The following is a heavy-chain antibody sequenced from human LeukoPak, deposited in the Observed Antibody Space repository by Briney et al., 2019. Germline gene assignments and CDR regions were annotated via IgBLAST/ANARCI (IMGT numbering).Heavy chain of an antibody. CDR2: ISAYNGNT. CDR1: GYTFTSNG. CDR3: ARDTGYSSSWSFDY. V-gene: IGHV1-18*01. D-gene: IGHD6-13*01. J-gene: IGHJ4*02. Sequence: ASGKVSCKASGYTFTSNGTSWVRHAPGQGLEWMGWISAYNGNTNYEQKLQGRVTMTTDTSTSKAYVELRSLRSDDTAVYYCARDTGYSSSWSFDYWGQGSLVTVSS.